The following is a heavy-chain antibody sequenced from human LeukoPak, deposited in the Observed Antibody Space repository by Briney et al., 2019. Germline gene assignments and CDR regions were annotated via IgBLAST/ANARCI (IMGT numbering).Heavy chain of an antibody. CDR2: VRVSDGAR. CDR3: ARDLASQGRLYCSSTRCSKGTFDI. V-gene: IGHV3-23*01. Sequence: PGGSLRLSCVASGFPFPTYAMMWVRQAPGKGLEWVSSVRVSDGARFYADSVKGRFTISRDNSKNTLYLQMNRLRVEDTAVYYCARDLASQGRLYCSSTRCSKGTFDIWGQGTMVTVSS. CDR1: GFPFPTYA. D-gene: IGHD2-2*01. J-gene: IGHJ3*02.